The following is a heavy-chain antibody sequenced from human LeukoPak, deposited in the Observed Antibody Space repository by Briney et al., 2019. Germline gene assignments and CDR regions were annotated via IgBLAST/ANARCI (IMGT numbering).Heavy chain of an antibody. D-gene: IGHD1-26*01. V-gene: IGHV1-2*02. CDR2: INPNSGGT. J-gene: IGHJ4*02. CDR1: GYTFTGYY. Sequence: GASVKASCKASGYTFTGYYMHWVRQAPGQGLEWMGWINPNSGGTNYAQKFQGRVTMTRDTSISTAYMELSRLRSDDTAVYYCARGEIVGATKEAYYWGQGTLVTVSS. CDR3: ARGEIVGATKEAYY.